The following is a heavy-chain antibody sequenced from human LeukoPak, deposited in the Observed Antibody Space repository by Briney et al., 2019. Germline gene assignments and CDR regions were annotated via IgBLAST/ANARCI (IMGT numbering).Heavy chain of an antibody. CDR3: ARDRDWGSVNNFVY. CDR2: ISSSGSTI. J-gene: IGHJ4*02. CDR1: GFTFSDYY. D-gene: IGHD7-27*01. Sequence: GGSLRLSCAASGFTFSDYYMSWIRQAPGKGLEWVSYISSSGSTIYYADSVKGRFTISRDNAKNSLYLQMNSLRAEDTAVYYCARDRDWGSVNNFVYWGQGTLVTVSS. V-gene: IGHV3-11*01.